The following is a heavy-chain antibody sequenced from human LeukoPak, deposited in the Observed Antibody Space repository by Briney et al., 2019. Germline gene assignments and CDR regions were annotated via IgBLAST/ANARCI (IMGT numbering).Heavy chain of an antibody. V-gene: IGHV4-39*07. CDR1: GGSISSSSYY. CDR3: ARGRSAAAQTDNWFDP. J-gene: IGHJ5*02. CDR2: IYYSGST. D-gene: IGHD2-2*01. Sequence: KSSETLSLTCTVSGGSISSSSYYWGWIRQPPGKGLEWIGSIYYSGSTYYNPSLKSRVTISVDTSKNQFSLKLSSVTAADTAVYYCARGRSAAAQTDNWFDPWGQGTLVTVSS.